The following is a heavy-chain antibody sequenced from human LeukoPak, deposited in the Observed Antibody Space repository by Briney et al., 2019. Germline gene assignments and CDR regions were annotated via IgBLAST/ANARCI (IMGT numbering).Heavy chain of an antibody. CDR2: IYPGDSDT. CDR1: GYGFTSYW. V-gene: IGHV5-51*01. D-gene: IGHD2-15*01. J-gene: IGHJ4*02. CDR3: ARHTGRCSGGSCYGVY. Sequence: GESLKISCKGSGYGFTSYWIGWVRQMPGKGLEWMGIIYPGDSDTRYSPSFQGQVTISADKSISTAYPQWSSLKASDTAMYYCARHTGRCSGGSCYGVYWGQGTLVTVSS.